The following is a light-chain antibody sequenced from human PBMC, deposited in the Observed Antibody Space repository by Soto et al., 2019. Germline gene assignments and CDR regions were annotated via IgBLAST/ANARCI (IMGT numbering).Light chain of an antibody. J-gene: IGKJ4*01. CDR3: QQYNTWSPLT. CDR2: GAS. Sequence: EIVMTQSPATLSVSPGERATLSCRASQSVSNNLAWYQQKPGQAPRLRIYGASTRATGIPATFSGSGSGTEFTLTISSLQSEDFAVYYCQQYNTWSPLTFGGGTKVETK. V-gene: IGKV3-15*01. CDR1: QSVSNN.